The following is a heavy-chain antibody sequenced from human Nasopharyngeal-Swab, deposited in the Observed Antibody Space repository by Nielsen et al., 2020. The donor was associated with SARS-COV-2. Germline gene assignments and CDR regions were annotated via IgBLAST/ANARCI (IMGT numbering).Heavy chain of an antibody. D-gene: IGHD3-10*01. J-gene: IGHJ4*02. V-gene: IGHV1-46*01. CDR1: GYKFTSYY. Sequence: ASVKVSCKASGYKFTSYYIHWVRQAPGQGLEWMGVINPSIYSTTYAQKFQGRVSMTRDTSTSTVYMEVSSLTSKDTAMYFCARDFYGSGTYYFDYWGQGTLVTVSS. CDR2: INPSIYST. CDR3: ARDFYGSGTYYFDY.